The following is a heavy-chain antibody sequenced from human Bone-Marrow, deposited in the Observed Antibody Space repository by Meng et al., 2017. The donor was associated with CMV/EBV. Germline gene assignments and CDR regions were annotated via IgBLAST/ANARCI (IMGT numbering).Heavy chain of an antibody. Sequence: GSLRLSCAVYGGSFSAYYWSWIRQPPGKGLEWIGEINHSGSTNYNPTLKSRVTISVDTTKNQFSLKLSSVTAAVTAVYYCARLEDTVVVPAAVGAEPNEYNGFDPWGQGTLVTVSS. J-gene: IGHJ5*02. CDR2: INHSGST. V-gene: IGHV4-34*01. CDR1: GGSFSAYY. D-gene: IGHD2-2*01. CDR3: ARLEDTVVVPAAVGAEPNEYNGFDP.